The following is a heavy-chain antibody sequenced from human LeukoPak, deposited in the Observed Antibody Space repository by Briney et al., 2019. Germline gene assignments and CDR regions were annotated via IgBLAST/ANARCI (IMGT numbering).Heavy chain of an antibody. V-gene: IGHV3-48*03. D-gene: IGHD6-13*01. CDR2: ITSSGSTI. Sequence: GGSLRLSCVVSGFTFSNYAMNWVRQAPGKGLELVSYITSSGSTIYYADSVKGRFTISRDNAKDSLYLQMNSLRAEDTAVYYCARDRPSGSSWSDWFDPWGQGTLVTVSS. CDR3: ARDRPSGSSWSDWFDP. CDR1: GFTFSNYA. J-gene: IGHJ5*02.